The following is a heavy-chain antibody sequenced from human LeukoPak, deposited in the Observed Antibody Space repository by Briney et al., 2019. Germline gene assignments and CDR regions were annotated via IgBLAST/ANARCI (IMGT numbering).Heavy chain of an antibody. Sequence: PGGSLRLSCAASGFTFSNYSMNWVRQAPGKGLEWVSSISSSTSYIYYADSVKGRFTISRDDAKNSLYLQMNSLRAEDTAVYYCARGLITMIWGGDDYWGRGTLVTVSS. CDR3: ARGLITMIWGGDDY. CDR1: GFTFSNYS. CDR2: ISSSTSYI. J-gene: IGHJ4*02. V-gene: IGHV3-21*01. D-gene: IGHD3-22*01.